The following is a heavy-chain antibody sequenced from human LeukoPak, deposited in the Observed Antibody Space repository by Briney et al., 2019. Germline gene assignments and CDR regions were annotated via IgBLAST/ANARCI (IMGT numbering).Heavy chain of an antibody. CDR3: ARIGGSCCGFDY. Sequence: SEPLSLTCAVYGGSFSGYYWRWIRQPPGKGLEWIGEINHSGSTNYNPSLKSRVTISVDTSKNQFSLKLSSVAAADTAVYYCARIGGSCCGFDYWGQGTLVTVSS. D-gene: IGHD2-15*01. CDR1: GGSFSGYY. J-gene: IGHJ4*02. CDR2: INHSGST. V-gene: IGHV4-34*01.